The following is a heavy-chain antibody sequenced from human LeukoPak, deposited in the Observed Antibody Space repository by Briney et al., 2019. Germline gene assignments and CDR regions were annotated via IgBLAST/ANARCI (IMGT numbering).Heavy chain of an antibody. J-gene: IGHJ5*02. Sequence: SETRSLTCTVSGGSISSYYWGWIRQPPGKGLEWIGYISYSGSTNFNPSLKSRVTISVDTSKNQLSLKLSSVTAADTAVYYCAREGTAGTNLNWFDPWGQGTLVTVSS. CDR3: AREGTAGTNLNWFDP. V-gene: IGHV4-59*01. CDR2: ISYSGST. D-gene: IGHD1-1*01. CDR1: GGSISSYY.